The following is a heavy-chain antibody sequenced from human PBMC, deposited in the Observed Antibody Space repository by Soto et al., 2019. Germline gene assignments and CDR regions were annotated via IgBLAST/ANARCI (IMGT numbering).Heavy chain of an antibody. CDR2: IIPIFGTA. CDR3: ARVWQQLANWFDP. CDR1: GGTFSSYA. D-gene: IGHD6-13*01. V-gene: IGHV1-69*13. Sequence: ASVKVSCKASGGTFSSYAISWVRQAPGQGLEWMGGIIPIFGTANYAQRFQGRVTITADESTSTAYMELSSLRSEDTAVYYCARVWQQLANWFDPWGQGTLVTVSS. J-gene: IGHJ5*02.